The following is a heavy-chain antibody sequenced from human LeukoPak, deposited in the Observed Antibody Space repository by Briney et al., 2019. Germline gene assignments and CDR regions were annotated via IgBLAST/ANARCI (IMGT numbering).Heavy chain of an antibody. CDR3: ARRRGGYGDGDFDY. J-gene: IGHJ4*02. D-gene: IGHD4-17*01. CDR2: IRSDTTT. CDR1: GFTASSRT. Sequence: GSLRLSCAASGFTASSRTMIWVRQAPGKGLECVSYIRSDTTTEYAEYVKGRFTISRDDSKNTVYLQMNSLRVEDTSVYYCARRRGGYGDGDFDYWGQGTLVTVSS. V-gene: IGHV3-66*04.